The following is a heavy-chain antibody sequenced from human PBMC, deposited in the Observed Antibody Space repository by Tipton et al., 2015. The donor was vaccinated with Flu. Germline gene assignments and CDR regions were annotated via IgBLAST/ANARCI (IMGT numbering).Heavy chain of an antibody. CDR2: ISGYNGNT. J-gene: IGHJ4*02. V-gene: IGHV1-18*01. CDR3: ARKEENGAYVYVDY. Sequence: QLVQSGAEVKKPGASVKLSCKASGYSFTSYEITWVRQAPGQGLELVGWISGYNGNTKYTQKFQGRVTMTADTPTTTAFMELTSLTSADTAMYYCARKEENGAYVYVDYWGQGTLVTVSS. D-gene: IGHD4-17*01. CDR1: GYSFTSYE.